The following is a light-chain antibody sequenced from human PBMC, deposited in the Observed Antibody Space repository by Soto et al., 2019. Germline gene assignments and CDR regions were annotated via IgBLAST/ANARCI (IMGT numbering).Light chain of an antibody. Sequence: DIVMTQSPDSLAVSLGERATINCRSSQSVLYSSNNKNYLTWYQQKPGQPPKLLIYWASTRESGVPDRFSGSGSGTDLPLPISSLQAEDVAVYYCQQYYSSPLTFGPGTKVDIK. V-gene: IGKV4-1*01. CDR2: WAS. J-gene: IGKJ3*01. CDR1: QSVLYSSNNKNY. CDR3: QQYYSSPLT.